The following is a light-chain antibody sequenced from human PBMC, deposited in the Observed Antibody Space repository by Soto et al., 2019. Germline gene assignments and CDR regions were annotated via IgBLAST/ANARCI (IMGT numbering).Light chain of an antibody. Sequence: DIVLTQSPGTLSLSPGERATLSCRASQSVSSKYLGWYQQKPGHPPRVLIYGTSIRATGIPERFSGGGSGTDFTLTITRLESEDFAVYYCQQYGSSLFTFGPGTKVDFK. CDR3: QQYGSSLFT. CDR2: GTS. V-gene: IGKV3-20*01. CDR1: QSVSSKY. J-gene: IGKJ3*01.